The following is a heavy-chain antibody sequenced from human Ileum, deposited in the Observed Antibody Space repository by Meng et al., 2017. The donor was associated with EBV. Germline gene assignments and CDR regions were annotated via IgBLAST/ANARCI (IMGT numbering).Heavy chain of an antibody. D-gene: IGHD6-13*01. CDR2: IYYSGRT. CDR1: GGPINSSSYY. CDR3: ARPIAAAGWFDP. J-gene: IGHJ5*02. V-gene: IGHV4-39*01. Sequence: HLQESGPGLVKPSETLPLTCTVSGGPINSSSYYWGWIRQPPGKGLEWIGSIYYSGRTYYNPSLKSRVTISVDTSKNQFSLKLSSVTAADTAVYYCARPIAAAGWFDPWGQGTLVTVSS.